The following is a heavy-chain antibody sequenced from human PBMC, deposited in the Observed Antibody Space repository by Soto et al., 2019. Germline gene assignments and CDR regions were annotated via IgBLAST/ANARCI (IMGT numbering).Heavy chain of an antibody. CDR3: ARDRDEYYGSGSSSGAFDI. CDR1: GFTFSSYA. D-gene: IGHD3-10*01. V-gene: IGHV3-23*01. Sequence: GGSLRLSCAASGFTFSSYAMSWVRQAPGKGLEWVSAISGSGGSTYYADSVKGRFTISRDNSKNTLYLQMNSLRAEDTAVYYCARDRDEYYGSGSSSGAFDIWGQGTMVTVSS. J-gene: IGHJ3*02. CDR2: ISGSGGST.